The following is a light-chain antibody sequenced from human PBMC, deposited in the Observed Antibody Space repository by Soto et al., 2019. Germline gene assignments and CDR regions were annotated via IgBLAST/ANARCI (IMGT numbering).Light chain of an antibody. J-gene: IGLJ3*02. CDR1: SSDVGAYNY. Sequence: QSVLTQPASVSGSPGQSITISCTGTSSDVGAYNYVSWYQQHPGKAPKLMIYEVSSRPSGVSNRFSGSKFGNTASLTISGLQAEDEADYYCASYTSSSTWVFGGGTKLTVL. CDR3: ASYTSSSTWV. V-gene: IGLV2-14*01. CDR2: EVS.